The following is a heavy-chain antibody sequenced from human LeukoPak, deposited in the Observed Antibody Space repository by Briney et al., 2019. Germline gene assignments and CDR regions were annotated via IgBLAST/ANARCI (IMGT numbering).Heavy chain of an antibody. CDR2: MNPNSGNT. V-gene: IGHV1-8*01. J-gene: IGHJ4*02. CDR3: ARKYYGSGSYGY. Sequence: GASVKVSCKASGYTLTSYDINWVRQAAGQGLEWMGWMNPNSGNTGYAQKFQGRGTMTRNTSISTAYMELSSLRSEDTAVYYCARKYYGSGSYGYWGQGTLVTVSS. CDR1: GYTLTSYD. D-gene: IGHD3-10*01.